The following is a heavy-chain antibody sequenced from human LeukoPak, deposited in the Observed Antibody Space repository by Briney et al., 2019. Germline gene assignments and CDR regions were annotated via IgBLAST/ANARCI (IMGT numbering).Heavy chain of an antibody. CDR3: AKDATSYYYDSSGYYDY. CDR1: GFTFSSYG. J-gene: IGHJ4*02. D-gene: IGHD3-22*01. CDR2: IWYDGSNK. V-gene: IGHV3-33*06. Sequence: GGSLRLSCAASGFTFSSYGMHWVRQAPGKGLEWVAVIWYDGSNKYYADSVKGRSTISRDNSKNTLYLQMNSLRAEDTAVYYCAKDATSYYYDSSGYYDYWGQGTLVTVSS.